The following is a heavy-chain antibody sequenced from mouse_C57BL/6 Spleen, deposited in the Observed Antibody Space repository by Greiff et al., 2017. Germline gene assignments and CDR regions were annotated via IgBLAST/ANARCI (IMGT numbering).Heavy chain of an antibody. CDR1: GFTFSNYW. CDR3: TAQAFAY. V-gene: IGHV6-3*01. CDR2: IRLKSDNYAT. D-gene: IGHD3-2*02. Sequence: DVKLVESGGGLVQPGGSMKLSCVASGFTFSNYWMNWVSQSPEKGLEWVAQIRLKSDNYATHYAESVKGRFTISRDDSKSSVYLQMNNLRAEDTGIYYCTAQAFAYWGQGTLVTVSA. J-gene: IGHJ3*01.